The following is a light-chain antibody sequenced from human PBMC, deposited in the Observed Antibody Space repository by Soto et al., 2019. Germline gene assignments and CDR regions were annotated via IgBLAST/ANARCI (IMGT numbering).Light chain of an antibody. CDR3: QQYGSSPPIT. CDR1: QSVSSGY. Sequence: EIVLTQSPGALSLSPGERATLSCRASQSVSSGYLAWYQQKPGQAPRLLIFATSRRATGIPDRFSGSGSGTDFTLTISRLEPEDVAVYYCQQYGSSPPITFGQGKRLEI. V-gene: IGKV3-20*01. CDR2: ATS. J-gene: IGKJ5*01.